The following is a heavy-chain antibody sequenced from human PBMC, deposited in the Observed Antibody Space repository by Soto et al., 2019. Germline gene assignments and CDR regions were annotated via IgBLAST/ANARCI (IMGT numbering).Heavy chain of an antibody. CDR2: INHSGST. J-gene: IGHJ5*02. CDR3: ARDLVAEAATPPTGCDP. Sequence: QVQLQQWGAGLLKPSETLSLTCAVYGGSFSGYYWSWIRQPPGKGLEWIGEINHSGSTNYNPSLKGRATMSAXXSXTXSSLKLTSVTAADAACYYWARDLVAEAATPPTGCDPCGQGTLVTVSS. CDR1: GGSFSGYY. D-gene: IGHD2-15*01. V-gene: IGHV4-34*01.